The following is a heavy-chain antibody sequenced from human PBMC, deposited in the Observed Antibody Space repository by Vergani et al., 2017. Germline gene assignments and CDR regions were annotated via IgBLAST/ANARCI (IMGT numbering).Heavy chain of an antibody. J-gene: IGHJ4*02. CDR2: IIPIFGTA. CDR1: GGTFSSYA. Sequence: QVQLVQSGAEVKKPGSSVKVSCKASGGTFSSYAISWVRQAPGQGLEWMGGIIPIFGTANYAQKFQGRVTITADESTSTAYMELSSLRSEDTAVYYCASQPAYCSSTSCYVDYWGQGTRVTVSS. V-gene: IGHV1-69*01. CDR3: ASQPAYCSSTSCYVDY. D-gene: IGHD2-2*01.